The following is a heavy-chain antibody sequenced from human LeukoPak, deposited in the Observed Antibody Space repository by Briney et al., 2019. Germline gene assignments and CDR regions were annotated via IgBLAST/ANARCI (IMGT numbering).Heavy chain of an antibody. CDR2: IYSGGST. Sequence: GGSLRLSCAASGFTASSNYMSWVRQAPGKGLEWVSVIYSGGSTYYADSVKGRFTISRDNSKNTLYLQMNSLRAEDTAVYYCARANYGDYAPHDYWGQGTLVTVSS. CDR3: ARANYGDYAPHDY. D-gene: IGHD4-17*01. J-gene: IGHJ4*02. V-gene: IGHV3-53*01. CDR1: GFTASSNY.